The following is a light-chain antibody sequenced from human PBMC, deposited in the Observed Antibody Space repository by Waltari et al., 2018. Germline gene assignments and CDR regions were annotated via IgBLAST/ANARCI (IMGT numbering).Light chain of an antibody. CDR1: RPNNGADYD. CDR3: QSYANSPEWV. V-gene: IGLV1-40*01. J-gene: IGLJ3*02. Sequence: QSVLTQPPSVSGAPGQSVPISHTGDRPNNGADYDVHWYQQLPGAAPKLLIYASNSRPSGVPDRFAGSRSDTSASLTITDLRPEDEADYYCQSYANSPEWVFGGGTKLTVL. CDR2: ASN.